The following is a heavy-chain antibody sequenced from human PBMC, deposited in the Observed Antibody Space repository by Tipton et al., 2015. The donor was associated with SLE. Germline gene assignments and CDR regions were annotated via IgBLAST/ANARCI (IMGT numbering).Heavy chain of an antibody. D-gene: IGHD3-22*01. V-gene: IGHV3-21*03. J-gene: IGHJ5*02. Sequence: SLRLSCAASGFTFSSYSMNWVRQAPGKGLEWVSSISSSSSYIYYADPVKGRFTISRDNAKNSLYLQMNSLRAEDTAVYYCARDLFYYDSSGYYFPWGQGTLVTVSS. CDR2: ISSSSSYI. CDR3: ARDLFYYDSSGYYFP. CDR1: GFTFSSYS.